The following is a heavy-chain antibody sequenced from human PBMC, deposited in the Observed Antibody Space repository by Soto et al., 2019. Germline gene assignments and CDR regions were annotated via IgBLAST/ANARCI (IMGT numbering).Heavy chain of an antibody. V-gene: IGHV3-11*03. CDR1: GSMLSDYY. CDR3: ARGHYTMDV. CDR2: ISTASDT. Sequence: QVQLMQSGGGLVKPGGSLRISCAASGSMLSDYYMTWIRQTPVKGLEWVAYISTASDTTYVDSVRGRFTIYRDNARNSLYLQMNSLRAEDSAVYFCARGHYTMDVWGQGTTVTVS. J-gene: IGHJ6*02.